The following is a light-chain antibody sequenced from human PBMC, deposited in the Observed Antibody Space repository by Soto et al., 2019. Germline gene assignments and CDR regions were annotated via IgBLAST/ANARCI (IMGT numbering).Light chain of an antibody. Sequence: QSVLTQPASVSGSPGQSIIISCTGNSSDVGSYNYVSWYQHHPGKAPKFMIYDVSNRPSGVSNRFSGSKSGNTASLTISGLQAEDEADYYCSSYTTSGTLVFGSGTKVTVL. J-gene: IGLJ1*01. V-gene: IGLV2-14*03. CDR3: SSYTTSGTLV. CDR1: SSDVGSYNY. CDR2: DVS.